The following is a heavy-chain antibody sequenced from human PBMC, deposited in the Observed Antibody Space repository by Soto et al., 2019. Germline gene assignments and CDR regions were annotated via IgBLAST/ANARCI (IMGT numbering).Heavy chain of an antibody. CDR2: ISSSSSYI. D-gene: IGHD6-6*01. J-gene: IGHJ6*02. CDR1: GFTFSSYS. CDR3: ARDEGSSSDYYYYGMDV. V-gene: IGHV3-21*01. Sequence: KPGGSLRLSCAASGFTFSSYSMNWVRQAPGKGLEWVSSISSSSSYIYYADSVKGRFTISRDNAKNSLYLQMNSLRAEDTAVYYCARDEGSSSDYYYYGMDVWGQGTTVTVSS.